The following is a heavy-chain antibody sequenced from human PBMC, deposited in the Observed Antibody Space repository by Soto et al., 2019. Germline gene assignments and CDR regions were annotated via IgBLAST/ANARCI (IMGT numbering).Heavy chain of an antibody. CDR2: ISSSSSYI. V-gene: IGHV3-21*01. J-gene: IGHJ4*02. CDR1: GFTFSSYS. CDR3: ARDRVDSNTYFDY. Sequence: EVQLVESGGGLVKPGGSLRLSCAASGFTFSSYSMNWVRQAPGKGLEWVSSISSSSSYIYYADSVKGRFTISRDNAKNSLYLQMNSLRAEDTAGYYCARDRVDSNTYFDYWGQGTLVTVSS. D-gene: IGHD4-4*01.